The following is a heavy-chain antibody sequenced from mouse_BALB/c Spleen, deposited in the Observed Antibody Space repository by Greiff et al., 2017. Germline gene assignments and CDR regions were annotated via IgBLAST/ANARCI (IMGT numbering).Heavy chain of an antibody. J-gene: IGHJ2*01. CDR2: IDPANGNT. D-gene: IGHD1-1*01. CDR3: ARVSYYYGSSYTYYFDY. CDR1: GFNIKDTY. V-gene: IGHV14-3*02. Sequence: VQLQQSGAELVKPGASVKLSCTASGFNIKDTYMHWVKQRPEQGLEWIGRIDPANGNTKYDPKFQGKATITADTSSNTAYLQLSSLTSEDTAVYYCARVSYYYGSSYTYYFDYWGQGTTLTVSA.